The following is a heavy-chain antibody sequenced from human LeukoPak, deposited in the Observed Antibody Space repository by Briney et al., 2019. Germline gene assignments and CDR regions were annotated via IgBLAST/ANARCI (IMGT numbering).Heavy chain of an antibody. V-gene: IGHV1-18*01. Sequence: ASVKVSCKSSGYTFTSYGVSWVRQAPGQGLEWMGWIGAYNGNTYYAQKFQGRVTMTIDTSTSTAYMELSSLRSEDTAVYYCARWDYYDTGVDIWGQGTMVTVSS. D-gene: IGHD3-22*01. CDR2: IGAYNGNT. CDR1: GYTFTSYG. CDR3: ARWDYYDTGVDI. J-gene: IGHJ3*02.